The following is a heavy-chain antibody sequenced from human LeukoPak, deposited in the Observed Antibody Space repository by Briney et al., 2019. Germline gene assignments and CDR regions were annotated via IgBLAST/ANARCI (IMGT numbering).Heavy chain of an antibody. D-gene: IGHD5-18*01. CDR1: GFTFRLFA. CDR2: TTFYGRNN. V-gene: IGHV3-30*04. J-gene: IGHJ1*01. CDR3: ARDFSAVYTLPPA. Sequence: KAGRSLRLSWAADGFTFRLFAMGWVRQSAGKGLGWVAVTTFYGRNNYYAESVKGRFTISRDNSKKTLYLQMESLRAEDTAVYFCARDFSAVYTLPPAWGQGTLVIVSS.